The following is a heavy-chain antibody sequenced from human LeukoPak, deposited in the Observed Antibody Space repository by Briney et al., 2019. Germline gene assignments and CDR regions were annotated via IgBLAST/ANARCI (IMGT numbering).Heavy chain of an antibody. J-gene: IGHJ4*02. Sequence: GESLKISRKGSGYTFTSYWIAWVRQMPGKGLEWMGIIYPGDSDTRYSPSFQGQVTTSADKSINTAYLQWSSLKASDTAMYYCARSRGSLTFSDYWGQGTLVTVSS. CDR2: IYPGDSDT. CDR1: GYTFTSYW. V-gene: IGHV5-51*01. CDR3: ARSRGSLTFSDY. D-gene: IGHD3-22*01.